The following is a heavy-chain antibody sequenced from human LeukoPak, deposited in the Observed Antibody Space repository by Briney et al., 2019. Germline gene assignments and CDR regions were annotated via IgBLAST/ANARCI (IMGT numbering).Heavy chain of an antibody. Sequence: ASVNVSCKASGYTFTSNYIHWVRQASGQGLEWMGIINPSGGSTSYAQKFQGRVTMNRDTSTSTVYMELSSLRSEDTAVYYCARDHSDGSWYVYWGKGTLVTVSS. CDR3: ARDHSDGSWYVY. V-gene: IGHV1-46*01. D-gene: IGHD6-13*01. J-gene: IGHJ4*02. CDR1: GYTFTSNY. CDR2: INPSGGST.